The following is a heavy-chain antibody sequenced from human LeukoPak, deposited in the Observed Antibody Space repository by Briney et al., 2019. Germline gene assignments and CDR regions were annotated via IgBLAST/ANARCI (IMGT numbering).Heavy chain of an antibody. Sequence: GGSLRLSCVASGFTVTSYWVHWVRQAPGKGLVWVSRIKGDGSSLSYAASVKGRFTISRDNAKNALYLQMNSLRAEDTAVYYCARAPDYDYVWGNYRLWGQGTMVTVSS. J-gene: IGHJ3*01. V-gene: IGHV3-74*01. CDR3: ARAPDYDYVWGNYRL. CDR2: IKGDGSSL. CDR1: GFTVTSYW. D-gene: IGHD3-16*02.